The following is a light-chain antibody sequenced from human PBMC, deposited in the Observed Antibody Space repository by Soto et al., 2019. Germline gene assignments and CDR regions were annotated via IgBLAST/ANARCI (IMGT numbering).Light chain of an antibody. Sequence: EIVMTQSPATLSVSPGERATLSCRASQSVSSNLAWYQQKPGQAPRLLIYDASTRATGIPARFSGSGSGTDFTLTISSLQSEDFALYYCQQYNNWPPYTFGQGTNLEIK. CDR2: DAS. J-gene: IGKJ2*01. V-gene: IGKV3-15*01. CDR1: QSVSSN. CDR3: QQYNNWPPYT.